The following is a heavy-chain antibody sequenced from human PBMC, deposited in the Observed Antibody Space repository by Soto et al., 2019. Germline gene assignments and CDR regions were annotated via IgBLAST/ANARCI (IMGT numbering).Heavy chain of an antibody. J-gene: IGHJ5*02. Sequence: SETLSLTCTVSGGSVSSGSYYWSWIRQPPGKGLEWIGYIYYSGSTNYNPSLKSRVTISVDTSKNQFSLKLSSVTAADTAVYYCARWRYSSGWMFDPWGQGTLVTVSS. D-gene: IGHD6-19*01. CDR3: ARWRYSSGWMFDP. CDR2: IYYSGST. CDR1: GGSVSSGSYY. V-gene: IGHV4-61*01.